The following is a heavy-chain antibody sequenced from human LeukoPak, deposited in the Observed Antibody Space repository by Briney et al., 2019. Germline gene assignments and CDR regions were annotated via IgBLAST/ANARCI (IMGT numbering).Heavy chain of an antibody. CDR3: ARHSMRCRSTSCYTAEYYFDY. CDR1: GYTFTSYG. D-gene: IGHD2-2*02. V-gene: IGHV1-18*01. Sequence: AASVKVSCKASGYTFTSYGISWVRQAPGQGLEWMGWISAYNGNTNYAQKLQGRVTMTTDTSTSTAYMELRSLRSDDTAVYYCARHSMRCRSTSCYTAEYYFDYWGQGTLVTVSS. CDR2: ISAYNGNT. J-gene: IGHJ4*02.